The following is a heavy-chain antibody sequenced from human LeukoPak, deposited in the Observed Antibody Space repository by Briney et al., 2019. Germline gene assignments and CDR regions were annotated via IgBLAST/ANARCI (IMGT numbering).Heavy chain of an antibody. CDR1: GGSISSSNW. V-gene: IGHV4-4*02. D-gene: IGHD3-22*01. Sequence: PSGTLSLTCAVSGGSISSSNWWSWVRRPPGKGLEWIGEIYHSGSTNYNPSLKSRVTISVDKSKNQFSLKLSSVTAADTAVYYCARGGFAYYYDSSGYYYFDYWGQGTLVTVSS. J-gene: IGHJ4*02. CDR2: IYHSGST. CDR3: ARGGFAYYYDSSGYYYFDY.